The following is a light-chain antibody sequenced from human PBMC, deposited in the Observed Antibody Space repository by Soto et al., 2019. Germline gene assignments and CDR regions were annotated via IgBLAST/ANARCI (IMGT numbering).Light chain of an antibody. CDR1: QSVTNDF. J-gene: IGKJ2*01. CDR3: QVYGPSPLMYT. Sequence: EIVLTQSPGTLSLSPGEIATLSCRASQSVTNDFLAWYQQKPGQAPRLLIYGASSRAAGVPDRFSGRGSGTYFTLTISRLEPEDLAVYYCQVYGPSPLMYTFGQGTKLGVK. CDR2: GAS. V-gene: IGKV3-20*01.